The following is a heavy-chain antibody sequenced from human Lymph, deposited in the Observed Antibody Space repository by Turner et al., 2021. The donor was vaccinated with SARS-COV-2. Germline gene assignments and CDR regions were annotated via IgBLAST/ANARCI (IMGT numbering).Heavy chain of an antibody. Sequence: QVQLVQSGAEVKKPGASVKVSCKVSVYTLTELSMHWVRQAPGKGLEWMGGFDPEDGKTIYAQKFQDRVTMTEDTSTDTAYMELSSLRSEDTAVYYCATDRSSGWPHYYYYTMDVWGQGTTVTVSS. J-gene: IGHJ6*02. CDR1: VYTLTELS. CDR3: ATDRSSGWPHYYYYTMDV. V-gene: IGHV1-24*01. CDR2: FDPEDGKT. D-gene: IGHD6-19*01.